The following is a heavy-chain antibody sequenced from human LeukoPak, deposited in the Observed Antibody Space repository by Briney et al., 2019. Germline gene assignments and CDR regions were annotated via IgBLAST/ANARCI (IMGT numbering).Heavy chain of an antibody. CDR2: ISAYNGNT. CDR1: GYTFTSYG. D-gene: IGHD3-22*01. CDR3: ARVLVAYYYDSSPFDY. J-gene: IGHJ4*02. Sequence: ASVKVSCKASGYTFTSYGISWVRQAPGQGLEWMGWISAYNGNTNYAQKLQGRVTMTTDTSTSTVYMELRSLRSDDTAVYYCARVLVAYYYDSSPFDYWGQGTLVTVSS. V-gene: IGHV1-18*01.